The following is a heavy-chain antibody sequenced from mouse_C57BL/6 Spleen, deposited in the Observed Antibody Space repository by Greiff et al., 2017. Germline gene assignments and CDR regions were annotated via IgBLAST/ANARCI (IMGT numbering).Heavy chain of an antibody. CDR3: ALYYYGSSYNYAMDD. D-gene: IGHD1-1*01. Sequence: QVQLQQPGAELVMPGASVKLSCKASGYTFTSYWMHWVKQRPGQGLEWIGEIDPSDSYTNYNQKFKGKSTLTVDKSSSTAYMQLSSLTSEDSAVYYCALYYYGSSYNYAMDDWGQGTSVTVSS. J-gene: IGHJ4*01. CDR1: GYTFTSYW. V-gene: IGHV1-69*01. CDR2: IDPSDSYT.